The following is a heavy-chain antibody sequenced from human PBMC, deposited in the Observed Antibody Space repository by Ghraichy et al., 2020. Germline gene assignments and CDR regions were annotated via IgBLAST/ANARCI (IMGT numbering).Heavy chain of an antibody. D-gene: IGHD2-15*01. CDR2: INHSGST. Sequence: SCAVYGGSFSGYYWSWIRQPPGKGLEWIGEINHSGSTNYNPSLKSRVTISVDTSKNQFSLKLSSVTAADTAVYYCARRVVVAATLLYFDYWGQGTLVTVSS. CDR3: ARRVVVAATLLYFDY. J-gene: IGHJ4*02. V-gene: IGHV4-34*01. CDR1: GGSFSGYY.